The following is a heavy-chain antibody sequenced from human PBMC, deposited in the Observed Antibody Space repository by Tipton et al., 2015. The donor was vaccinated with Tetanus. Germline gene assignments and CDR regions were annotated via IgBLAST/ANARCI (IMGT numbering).Heavy chain of an antibody. CDR2: TYYRSKWYY. V-gene: IGHV6-1*01. CDR1: GDSVSSNSVA. CDR3: ARGAYSYDSSGYYYLLDP. J-gene: IGHJ5*02. D-gene: IGHD3-22*01. Sequence: GLVKPSQTLSLTCAISGDSVSSNSVAWSWIRQSPSRGLEWLGRTYYRSKWYYGYAVAVKSRLSVNPDTSKNQFSLHLNSVTPEDTAVYYCARGAYSYDSSGYYYLLDPWGQGTLVTVSS.